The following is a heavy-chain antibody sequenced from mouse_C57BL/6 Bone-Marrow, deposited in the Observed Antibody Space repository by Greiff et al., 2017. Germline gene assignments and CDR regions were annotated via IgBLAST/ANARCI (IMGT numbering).Heavy chain of an antibody. CDR2: IDPDDGGT. Sequence: EVQLQQSGAELVRPGASVKLSCTASGFNITDYYMHWVKQRPEQGLEWIGRIDPDDGGTDYAPTFQGKATMTADTSSNTAYLQLSSLTSEDTAVYYCTTCYGNYAGFAYWGQGTLVTVSA. CDR3: TTCYGNYAGFAY. V-gene: IGHV14-1*01. CDR1: GFNITDYY. D-gene: IGHD2-1*01. J-gene: IGHJ3*01.